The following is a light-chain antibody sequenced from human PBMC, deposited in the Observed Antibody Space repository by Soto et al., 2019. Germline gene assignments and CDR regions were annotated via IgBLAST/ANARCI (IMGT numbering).Light chain of an antibody. CDR3: QQFSSYPLT. J-gene: IGKJ4*01. CDR1: QSIRTY. CDR2: GAS. V-gene: IGKV1-39*01. Sequence: IQMTQSPSSLSASIGDTVTITCRASQSIRTYLIWYQQKSGKAPKVLISGASSLQSGVPSRFTGTGSWTHFTLTISSLQPEDFAVYYCQQFSSYPLTVGGGTRVDI.